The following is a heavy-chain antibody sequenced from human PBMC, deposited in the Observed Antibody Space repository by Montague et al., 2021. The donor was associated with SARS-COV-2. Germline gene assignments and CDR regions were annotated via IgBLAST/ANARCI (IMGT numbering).Heavy chain of an antibody. CDR1: GGSISGYY. Sequence: SETLSLTCTVSGGSISGYYWTWMRQPPGKGLEWLGHIYYTGSTKYNPSLKSRVTISVDTSKNHFTLRLSSVTAADTAVYYCASVRRTQLLFVTLYYRMDVWGQGTTVTVSS. CDR2: IYYTGST. D-gene: IGHD3-22*01. V-gene: IGHV4-59*01. J-gene: IGHJ6*02. CDR3: ASVRRTQLLFVTLYYRMDV.